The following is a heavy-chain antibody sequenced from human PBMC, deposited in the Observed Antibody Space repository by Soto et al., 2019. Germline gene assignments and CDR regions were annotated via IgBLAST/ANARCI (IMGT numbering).Heavy chain of an antibody. D-gene: IGHD5-12*01. CDR3: ARGAKPNQPSYYYYYGMDV. CDR1: GGTFSSYA. V-gene: IGHV1-69*13. CDR2: IIPIFGTA. J-gene: IGHJ6*02. Sequence: GASVKVSCNASGGTFSSYAISWVRQAPGQGLEWVGGIIPIFGTANDAQKFQGRVTITADESTSTAYMELSSRRSEDTAVYYCARGAKPNQPSYYYYYGMDVWGQGTTVTVSS.